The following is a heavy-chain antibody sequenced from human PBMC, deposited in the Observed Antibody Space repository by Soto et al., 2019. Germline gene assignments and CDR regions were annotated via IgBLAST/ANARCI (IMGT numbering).Heavy chain of an antibody. CDR3: ARDRGPVVTPVYNWFDP. Sequence: QVQLVQSGAEVKKPGASVKVSCKASGYTFTSYYMHWVRQAPGQGLEWMGIINPSGGSTSYAQKFQGRVTMTRDTSTSTVYMELSSLRSEDTAVYYCARDRGPVVTPVYNWFDPWGQGTLVTVSS. J-gene: IGHJ5*02. CDR1: GYTFTSYY. D-gene: IGHD2-21*02. V-gene: IGHV1-46*01. CDR2: INPSGGST.